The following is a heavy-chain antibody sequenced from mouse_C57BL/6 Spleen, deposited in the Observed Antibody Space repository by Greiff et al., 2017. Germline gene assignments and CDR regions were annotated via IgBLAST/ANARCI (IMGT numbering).Heavy chain of an antibody. CDR2: IYPGDGDT. CDR3: ASPSYDYDGGAMDY. CDR1: GYAFSSSW. Sequence: QVQLKQSGPELVKPGASVKISCKASGYAFSSSWMNWVKQRPGKGLEWIGRIYPGDGDTNYNGKFKGKATLTADKSSSTAYMQLSSLTSEDSAVYFCASPSYDYDGGAMDYWGQGTSVTVSS. J-gene: IGHJ4*01. V-gene: IGHV1-82*01. D-gene: IGHD2-4*01.